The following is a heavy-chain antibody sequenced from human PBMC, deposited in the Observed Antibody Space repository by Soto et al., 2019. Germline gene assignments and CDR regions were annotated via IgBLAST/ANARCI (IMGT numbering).Heavy chain of an antibody. CDR2: IYYSGST. V-gene: IGHV4-59*01. CDR1: GGSISSYY. CDR3: LRDLGFSRQNAKADYYYYGMDV. Sequence: SETLSLTCTVSGGSISSYYWSWIRQPPGKGLEWIGYIYYSGSTNYNPSLKSRVTISVDTSKNQFSLKLSSVTAADTAVYYCLRDLGFSRQNAKADYYYYGMDVWGQGTTVTVSS. D-gene: IGHD3-3*02. J-gene: IGHJ6*02.